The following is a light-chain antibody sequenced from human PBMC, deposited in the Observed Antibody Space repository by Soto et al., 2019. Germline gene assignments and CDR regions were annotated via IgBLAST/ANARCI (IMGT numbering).Light chain of an antibody. CDR1: RGISTD. Sequence: DVQLTQSPSFLSASVGDRVTITCRASRGISTDLAWYQQKPGKAPKLLMYAASTLHIGVPSRFSGRGSGTEFTLTIVSLQPEDFATYYCQQLIHYHLTFGGGTKVETK. CDR2: AAS. CDR3: QQLIHYHLT. J-gene: IGKJ4*01. V-gene: IGKV1-9*01.